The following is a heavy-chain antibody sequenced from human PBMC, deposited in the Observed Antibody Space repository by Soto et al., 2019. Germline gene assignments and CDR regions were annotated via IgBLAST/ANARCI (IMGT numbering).Heavy chain of an antibody. CDR3: ARPHYYGSGSYLRDAFDI. CDR2: MNPNSGNT. Sequence: ASVKVSCKASGYTFTIYDINWVRQATGQGLEWMGWMNPNSGNTGYAQKFQGRVTMTRNTSIGTAYMELSSLRSEDTAVYYCARPHYYGSGSYLRDAFDIWGQGTMVTVSS. V-gene: IGHV1-8*01. D-gene: IGHD3-10*01. CDR1: GYTFTIYD. J-gene: IGHJ3*02.